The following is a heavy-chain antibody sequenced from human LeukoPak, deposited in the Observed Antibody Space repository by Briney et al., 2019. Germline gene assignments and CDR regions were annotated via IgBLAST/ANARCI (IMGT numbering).Heavy chain of an antibody. D-gene: IGHD3-10*01. CDR3: ARSGVLLSFGDQEKATFDY. V-gene: IGHV1-69*05. Sequence: SVKVSCKASGGTFSSYAISWVRQAPGQGLEWMGGIIPIFGTANYAQKFQGRVTITTDESTSTAYMELSSLRSEDTAVYYCARSGVLLSFGDQEKATFDYWGQGTLVTVSS. J-gene: IGHJ4*02. CDR2: IIPIFGTA. CDR1: GGTFSSYA.